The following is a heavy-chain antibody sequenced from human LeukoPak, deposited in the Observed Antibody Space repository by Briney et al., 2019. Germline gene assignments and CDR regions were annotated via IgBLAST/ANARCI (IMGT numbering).Heavy chain of an antibody. CDR2: ITSSSGYI. CDR1: GFTFSSYS. CDR3: ARLSSGFSCFHY. J-gene: IGHJ4*02. D-gene: IGHD3-22*01. V-gene: IGHV3-21*01. Sequence: GGSLRLSCAPSGFTFSSYSMYWGRQAPGEGLEWVSSITSSSGYIYYADSMKGRFTISRDNAKNSLYLQMNSLRAEDTAVYYCARLSSGFSCFHYWGQGTLVTVSS.